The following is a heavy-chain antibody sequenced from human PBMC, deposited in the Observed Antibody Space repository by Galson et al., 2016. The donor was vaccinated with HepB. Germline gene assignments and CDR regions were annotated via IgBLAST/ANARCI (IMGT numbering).Heavy chain of an antibody. CDR1: GGSVSSDNYY. J-gene: IGHJ5*02. CDR2: IYYSGNT. Sequence: SETLSLTCTVSGGSVSSDNYYWSWIRQPPGKGLEWIGYIYYSGNTNYNPSLKSRVTISGDTSKNQFSLKLKSVTAADTAVYYCARDESCIGDCYSSWGQGTLVTVSS. D-gene: IGHD2-21*02. CDR3: ARDESCIGDCYSS. V-gene: IGHV4-61*01.